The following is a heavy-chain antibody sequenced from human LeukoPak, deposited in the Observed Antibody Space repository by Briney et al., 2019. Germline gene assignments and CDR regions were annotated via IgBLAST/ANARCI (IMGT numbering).Heavy chain of an antibody. V-gene: IGHV4-34*01. CDR2: INHSGST. CDR1: GGSFSGYH. CDR3: ARGLMAFDI. J-gene: IGHJ3*02. Sequence: PSETLSLTCAVYGGSFSGYHWSWIRQPPGKGLEWIGEINHSGSTNYNPSLKSRVTISVDTSKNQFSLQLNSVTPEDTAVYYCARGLMAFDIWGQGTMVTVSS. D-gene: IGHD2-8*01.